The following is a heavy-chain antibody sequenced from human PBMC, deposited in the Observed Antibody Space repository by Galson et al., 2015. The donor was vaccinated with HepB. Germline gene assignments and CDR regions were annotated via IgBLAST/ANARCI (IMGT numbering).Heavy chain of an antibody. CDR2: ISGSGDRT. CDR3: AGYYDYP. V-gene: IGHV3-23*01. J-gene: IGHJ5*02. D-gene: IGHD3-3*01. CDR1: AFTFKNYA. Sequence: SLRLSCAASAFTFKNYAMSWVRQAPGKGLEWASYISGSGDRTNYADAVKGRFTISRDNSKNTLYLQMNSLRAEDTAVYYCAGYYDYPWGQGTLVTVSS.